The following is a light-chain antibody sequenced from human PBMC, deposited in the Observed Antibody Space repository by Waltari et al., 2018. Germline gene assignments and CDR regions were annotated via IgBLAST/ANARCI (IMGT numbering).Light chain of an antibody. Sequence: DIQMTQSPSSLSASVGDSVTITCRASQNITRFLNWHQQRPGKAPKVLISAASSLQSGVPSRFSGSGSGTDFTLTISSLQPEDFAAYYCQQTYSTPYTFGQGTKLEIK. CDR1: QNITRF. CDR2: AAS. V-gene: IGKV1-39*01. J-gene: IGKJ2*01. CDR3: QQTYSTPYT.